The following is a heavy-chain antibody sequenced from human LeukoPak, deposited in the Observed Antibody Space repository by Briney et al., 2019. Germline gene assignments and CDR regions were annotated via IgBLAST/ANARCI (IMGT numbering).Heavy chain of an antibody. CDR1: GGSFSGYY. CDR2: INHSGST. D-gene: IGHD1-26*01. CDR3: ARGVSGVDP. J-gene: IGHJ5*02. V-gene: IGHV4-34*01. Sequence: SETLSLTCAIYGGSFSGYYWSWIRQPPGKGLEWIGEINHSGSTNYNPSLKSRVTISVDTSKNQFSLKLSSVTAADTAVYYCARGVSGVDPWGQGTLVTVSS.